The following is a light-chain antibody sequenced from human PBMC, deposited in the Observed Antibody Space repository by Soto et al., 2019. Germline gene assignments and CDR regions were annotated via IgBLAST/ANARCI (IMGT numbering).Light chain of an antibody. Sequence: EIVMTQSPGTLSMSPGERATLSCRASQTVSRHLAWYQQKPGQAPRLLIFGASTRATGIPDRFSGSGSGTDFTLTISSLQSEDFAVYYCQQYNTWPLITFGPGTRLEI. CDR1: QTVSRH. CDR3: QQYNTWPLIT. V-gene: IGKV3-15*01. J-gene: IGKJ5*01. CDR2: GAS.